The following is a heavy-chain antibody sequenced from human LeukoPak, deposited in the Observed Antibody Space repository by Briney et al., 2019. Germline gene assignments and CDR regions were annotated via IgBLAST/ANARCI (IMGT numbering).Heavy chain of an antibody. CDR2: IYYSGST. J-gene: IGHJ4*02. V-gene: IGHV4-61*08. CDR1: GGSISSGGYY. CDR3: ASYRPYDYVWGSAFGY. Sequence: SQTLSLTGAVSGGSISSGGYYWSWIRQPPGKGLEWIGYIYYSGSTNYNPSLKSRVTISVDTSKNQFSLKLSSVTAADTAVYYCASYRPYDYVWGSAFGYWGQGTLVTVSS. D-gene: IGHD3-16*01.